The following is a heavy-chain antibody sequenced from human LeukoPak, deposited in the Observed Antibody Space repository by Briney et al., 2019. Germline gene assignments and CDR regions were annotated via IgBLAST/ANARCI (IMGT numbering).Heavy chain of an antibody. J-gene: IGHJ5*02. CDR2: INHSGST. CDR1: GGSFSGYY. Sequence: PSETLSLTCAVHGGSFSGYYWSWIRQPPGKGLEWIGEINHSGSTNYNPSLKSRVTISVDTSKNQFSLKLSSVTAADTAVYYCARGRNPSTDNNWFDPWGQGTLVTVSS. CDR3: ARGRNPSTDNNWFDP. V-gene: IGHV4-34*01. D-gene: IGHD4-17*01.